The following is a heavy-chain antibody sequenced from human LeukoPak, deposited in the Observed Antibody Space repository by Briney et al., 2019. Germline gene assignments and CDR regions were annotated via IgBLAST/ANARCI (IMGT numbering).Heavy chain of an antibody. CDR2: IYPGDSDA. V-gene: IGHV5-51*01. CDR1: GYSFTSYW. Sequence: GESLKISCKGSGYSFTSYWIGWVRQMPGKGLKWMGIIYPGDSDARYSPSFQGQVTISADKSISTAYLQWSSVKASDTAMYYCARRRDLYSGSYYPFDYWGQGTLVTVSS. CDR3: ARRRDLYSGSYYPFDY. J-gene: IGHJ4*02. D-gene: IGHD1-26*01.